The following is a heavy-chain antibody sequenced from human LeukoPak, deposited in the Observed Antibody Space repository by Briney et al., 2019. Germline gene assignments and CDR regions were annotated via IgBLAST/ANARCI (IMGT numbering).Heavy chain of an antibody. J-gene: IGHJ4*02. Sequence: GGSLRLSCAASGSTFSSYGMHWVRQAPGKGLEWVAFIRYDGSNKYYADSVKGRFTISRDNSKNTLYLQMNSLRAEDTTVYYCAKDYGSSWYGYYFDYWGQGTLVTVSS. CDR3: AKDYGSSWYGYYFDY. V-gene: IGHV3-30*02. CDR1: GSTFSSYG. CDR2: IRYDGSNK. D-gene: IGHD6-13*01.